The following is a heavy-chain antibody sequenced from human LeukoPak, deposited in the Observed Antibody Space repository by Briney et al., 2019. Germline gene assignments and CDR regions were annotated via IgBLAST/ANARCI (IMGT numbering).Heavy chain of an antibody. V-gene: IGHV3-33*01. Sequence: GGSLRLSCAASGFTFSNYGMHWVRQAPGKGLEWVAVIWSDGSNAYYADSVKGRFTISRDNSKNTLYLQMNSLRAEDTAVYYCARFVKWELLLMGMSGLYGMDVWGQGTTVTVSS. CDR1: GFTFSNYG. CDR2: IWSDGSNA. CDR3: ARFVKWELLLMGMSGLYGMDV. D-gene: IGHD1-26*01. J-gene: IGHJ6*02.